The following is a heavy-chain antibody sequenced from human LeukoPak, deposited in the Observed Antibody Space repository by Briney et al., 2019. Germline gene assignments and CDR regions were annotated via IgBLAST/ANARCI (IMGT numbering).Heavy chain of an antibody. Sequence: SETLSLTCAVYGGSFSGYYWSWIRQPPGKGLEWIGEINHSGSTYYNPSLKSRVTISVDTSKNQFSLKLSSVTAADTAVYYCARVVSFQLRRFDPWGQGTLVTVSS. CDR1: GGSFSGYY. J-gene: IGHJ5*02. D-gene: IGHD1-7*01. V-gene: IGHV4-34*01. CDR3: ARVVSFQLRRFDP. CDR2: INHSGST.